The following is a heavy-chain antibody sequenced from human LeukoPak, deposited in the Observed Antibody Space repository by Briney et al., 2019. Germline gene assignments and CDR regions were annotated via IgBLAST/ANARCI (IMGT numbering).Heavy chain of an antibody. CDR1: GGSISSYY. D-gene: IGHD5-24*01. Sequence: PSETLSLTCTVSGGSISSYYWSWIRQPPGKGLEWIGYISYSGSTNYNPSLKSRVIISVDTSKNQFSLKLSSVTAADTAVYYCASTGRDGYPFDYWGQGTLVTVSS. J-gene: IGHJ4*02. CDR3: ASTGRDGYPFDY. CDR2: ISYSGST. V-gene: IGHV4-59*08.